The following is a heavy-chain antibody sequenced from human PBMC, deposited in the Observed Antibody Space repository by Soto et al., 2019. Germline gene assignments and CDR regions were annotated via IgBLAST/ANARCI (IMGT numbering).Heavy chain of an antibody. CDR2: IVVGSGNT. J-gene: IGHJ5*02. CDR1: GFTFTSSA. CDR3: AADPTHDYGDYGLWNWFDP. D-gene: IGHD4-17*01. V-gene: IGHV1-58*01. Sequence: GASVKVSCKASGFTFTSSAVQWVRQARGQRLEWIGWIVVGSGNTNYAQKFQERVTITRDMSTSTAYMELSSLRSEDTAVYYCAADPTHDYGDYGLWNWFDPWGQGTLVTVSS.